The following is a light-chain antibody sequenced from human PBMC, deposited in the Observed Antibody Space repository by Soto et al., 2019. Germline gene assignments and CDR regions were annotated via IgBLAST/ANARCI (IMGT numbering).Light chain of an antibody. CDR2: DVN. V-gene: IGLV2-11*01. CDR1: DTYIGFYNF. Sequence: QSALTQPRSVSGSPGQSVTISCTGTDTYIGFYNFVSWYQQHPDKAPHLVIYDVNKRPSGVPDRFSGSKSGKTASLTISGLQADDEADYFCCSYAGTCTYVFGTGTKVTVL. CDR3: CSYAGTCTYV. J-gene: IGLJ1*01.